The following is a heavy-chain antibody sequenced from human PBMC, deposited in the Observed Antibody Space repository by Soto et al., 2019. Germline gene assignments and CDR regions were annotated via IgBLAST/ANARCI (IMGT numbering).Heavy chain of an antibody. J-gene: IGHJ5*02. D-gene: IGHD3-22*01. CDR3: ARIPCGNYYTENFFDP. V-gene: IGHV2-70*01. CDR2: IDWDDNT. CDR1: GFSLTTGVG. Sequence: KSGPTLVNPTQTLTLTCSFSGFSLTTGVGVGWIRQPPGKALEWLALIDWDDNTYYSTSLNNRLTLSKDTSKNQVVLLVRHMGPVDTATYYCARIPCGNYYTENFFDPWGQGIPVTVSS.